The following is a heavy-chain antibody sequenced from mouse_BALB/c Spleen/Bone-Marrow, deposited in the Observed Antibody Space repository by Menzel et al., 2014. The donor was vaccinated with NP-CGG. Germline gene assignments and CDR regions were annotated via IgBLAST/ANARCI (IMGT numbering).Heavy chain of an antibody. J-gene: IGHJ4*01. V-gene: IGHV1-63*01. CDR3: ARPQFISGRYYAMDY. CDR2: IYPGSGNN. D-gene: IGHD1-2*01. Sequence: VQVVESGAELVRPGTSVKISCKASGYALTNYWLDWVKQSPGHGLEWIGDIYPGSGNNYFNEKFTGKATLTADKSSSTAYMQLSSLTSEDSAVFFCARPQFISGRYYAMDYWGQGTSVTVSS. CDR1: GYALTNYW.